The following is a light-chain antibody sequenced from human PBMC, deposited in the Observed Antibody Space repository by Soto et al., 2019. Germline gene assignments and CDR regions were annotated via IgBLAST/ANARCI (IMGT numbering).Light chain of an antibody. CDR1: QTISSW. Sequence: DIQMTQSPSTLSGSVGDRVTITCRASQTISSWLAWYQQKPGKAPKLLIDIASTLQSGVPSRFSGSGSGTDFTLTISSLQPDDFATYYCQHYNSYSEAFGQGTKVDIK. J-gene: IGKJ1*01. CDR2: IAS. CDR3: QHYNSYSEA. V-gene: IGKV1-5*01.